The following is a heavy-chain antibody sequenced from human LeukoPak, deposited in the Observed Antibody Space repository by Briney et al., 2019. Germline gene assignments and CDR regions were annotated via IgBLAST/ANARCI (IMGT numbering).Heavy chain of an antibody. V-gene: IGHV3-23*01. CDR3: AKGAAGYCSSTSCYTVDY. CDR2: ISGSGGST. D-gene: IGHD2-2*02. Sequence: GGSLRLSCAASGFTFSSYAMSWVRQAPGNGLEWVSAISGSGGSTYYADSVKGRFTISRDNSKNTLYLQMNSLRAEDTAVYYCAKGAAGYCSSTSCYTVDYWGQGTLVTVSS. J-gene: IGHJ4*02. CDR1: GFTFSSYA.